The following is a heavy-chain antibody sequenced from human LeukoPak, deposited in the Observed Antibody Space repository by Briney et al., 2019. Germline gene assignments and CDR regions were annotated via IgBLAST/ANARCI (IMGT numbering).Heavy chain of an antibody. CDR1: GFAFSSYW. J-gene: IGHJ4*02. V-gene: IGHV3-7*01. D-gene: IGHD6-19*01. CDR3: ATTGIAVAGTSGAASDY. CDR2: IKQDGSEK. Sequence: TGGSLRLSCAAAGFAFSSYWMSWVRQAPGKGLEWVANIKQDGSEKYYVDSVKGRFTISRDNAKTSLYLQMNSLRAEDTAVYYCATTGIAVAGTSGAASDYWGQGTLVTVSS.